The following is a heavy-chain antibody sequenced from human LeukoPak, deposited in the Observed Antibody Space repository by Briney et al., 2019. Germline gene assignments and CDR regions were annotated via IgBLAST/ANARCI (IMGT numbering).Heavy chain of an antibody. CDR2: IQNSVTSY. J-gene: IGHJ5*02. CDR1: GGSISTYY. Sequence: PSETLSLTCTVSGGSISTYYWSWVRQPPGKGLEWIGYIQNSVTSYTDNPSPQSRVTMSVDTSKNQFSLRVTSVTAADTAVYYCVRSPQLDPWGQGTLVTVSS. CDR3: VRSPQLDP. V-gene: IGHV4-59*01.